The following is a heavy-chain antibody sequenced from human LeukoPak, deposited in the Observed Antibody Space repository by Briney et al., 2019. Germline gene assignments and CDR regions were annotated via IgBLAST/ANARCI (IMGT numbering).Heavy chain of an antibody. V-gene: IGHV1-3*01. D-gene: IGHD6-6*01. CDR3: ARSSSFKINGMDV. J-gene: IGHJ6*02. CDR2: INAGNGNT. Sequence: GASVTVSLKASGYTFTSYAIHWVRQAPGQRLEGMGWINAGNGNTKYSQRFQGRVTMSRDTSASTAYMELSSLKSKDTAVYDCARSSSFKINGMDVWGQGTTVTVSS. CDR1: GYTFTSYA.